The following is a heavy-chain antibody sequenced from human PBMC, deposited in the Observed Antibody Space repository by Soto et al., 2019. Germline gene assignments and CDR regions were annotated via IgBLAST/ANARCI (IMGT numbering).Heavy chain of an antibody. CDR3: TRERAVAGLDY. D-gene: IGHD6-19*01. CDR1: GYTFTSYD. V-gene: IGHV1-8*01. J-gene: IGHJ4*02. Sequence: QVQLVQSGAEVKKPGASVKVSCKASGYTFTSYDINWVRQATGQGLGWMGWMNSNSGNTGYAQKFQGRVTMTRSTSIRTAYKQLSSLRPKDAAVYYCTRERAVAGLDYWGQRTLVTVSS. CDR2: MNSNSGNT.